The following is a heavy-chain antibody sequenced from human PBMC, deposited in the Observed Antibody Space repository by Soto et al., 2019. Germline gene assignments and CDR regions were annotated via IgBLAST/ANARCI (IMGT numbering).Heavy chain of an antibody. CDR2: IYYSGST. V-gene: IGHV4-31*11. J-gene: IGHJ4*02. D-gene: IGHD6-13*01. CDR3: ACCYYCSSWCYSDY. Sequence: QVQLQESGPGLVKPSQTLSLTCAVSGGAISSGDYYWSWIRQHPGKGLEWIAYIYYSGSTCYNPSLESRVTIAVDTSNNQSSLKLCSVNTADTAVYYCACCYYCSSWCYSDYRVEETLDAVSS. CDR1: GGAISSGDYY.